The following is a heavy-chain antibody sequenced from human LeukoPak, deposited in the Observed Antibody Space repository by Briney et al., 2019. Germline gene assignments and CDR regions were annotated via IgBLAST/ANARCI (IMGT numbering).Heavy chain of an antibody. CDR3: TTVAS. Sequence: GGSLRLSCAASGFAFNNAWMSWVRQAPGKGLEWVGRIKSKTDGGTTDFAAPVKGRLTISRDDSTNTVYLQMSSLTTEDTAVYYCTTVASWGQGTLVTVSS. CDR2: IKSKTDGGTT. CDR1: GFAFNNAW. J-gene: IGHJ4*02. V-gene: IGHV3-15*01.